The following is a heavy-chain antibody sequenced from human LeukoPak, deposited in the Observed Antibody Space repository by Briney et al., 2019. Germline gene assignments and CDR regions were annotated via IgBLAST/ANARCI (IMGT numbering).Heavy chain of an antibody. V-gene: IGHV3-23*01. CDR3: AKGGYCSGGSCYNKVDY. J-gene: IGHJ4*02. D-gene: IGHD2-15*01. Sequence: GVLRLSCATSGFTFTSYAMSWVRQAPGKGLEWVSAISGSGESTYYADSAKGRLTISRDNSKNTLYLHMNSLRAEDTAVYYCAKGGYCSGGSCYNKVDYWGQGTLVTVSS. CDR1: GFTFTSYA. CDR2: ISGSGEST.